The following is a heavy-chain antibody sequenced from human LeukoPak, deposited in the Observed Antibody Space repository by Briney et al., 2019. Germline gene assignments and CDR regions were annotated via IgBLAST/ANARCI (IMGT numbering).Heavy chain of an antibody. J-gene: IGHJ6*02. CDR3: ATVYSSSPLRPMDV. CDR2: ISGSGGGT. CDR1: GFTFNTYV. V-gene: IGHV3-23*01. Sequence: GGSLRLSCAASGFTFNTYVMSWVRQAPGKGLEWVSAISGSGGGTYYVDSVKGRFTISRDNSKNTLYLQMNSLRAEDTAVYYCATVYSSSPLRPMDVWGQGTTVTVSS. D-gene: IGHD2-2*01.